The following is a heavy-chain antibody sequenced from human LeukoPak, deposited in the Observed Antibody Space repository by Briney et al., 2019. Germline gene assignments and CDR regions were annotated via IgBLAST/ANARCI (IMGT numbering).Heavy chain of an antibody. CDR1: GGIFTNYA. D-gene: IGHD2-15*01. CDR2: IVPILGVA. CDR3: ASDVTVAAVRVAFDV. V-gene: IGHV1-69*04. Sequence: APVKVSCKASGGIFTNYAFSWVRQAPGQGLEWMGRIVPILGVAIYPQKFQDRVTITADKSTSTAYMEVTSLTSDDTAMYYCASDVTVAAVRVAFDVWGRGTMVTVSS. J-gene: IGHJ3*01.